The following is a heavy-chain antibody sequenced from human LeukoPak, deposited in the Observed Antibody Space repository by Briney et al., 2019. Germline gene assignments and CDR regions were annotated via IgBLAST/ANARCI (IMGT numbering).Heavy chain of an antibody. J-gene: IGHJ4*02. V-gene: IGHV3-23*01. CDR1: GFTFSSYA. CDR2: ISGSGGST. D-gene: IGHD3-16*01. Sequence: PGGSLRLSCAASGFTFSSYAMSWVRQAPGKGLEWVSAISGSGGSTYCADSVKGRFTISRDNSKNTLYLQMNSLRAEDTAVYYCAKDEGLTYGFLDYWGQGTLVTVSS. CDR3: AKDEGLTYGFLDY.